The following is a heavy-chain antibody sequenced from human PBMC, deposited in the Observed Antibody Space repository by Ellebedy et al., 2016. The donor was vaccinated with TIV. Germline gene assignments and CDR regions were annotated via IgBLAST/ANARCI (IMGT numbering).Heavy chain of an antibody. CDR3: AKDRGGSGP. Sequence: GGSLRLSXAASGFTFSNCAMSWVRQAPGKGLEWVSSISDSGDTTKYLDSVKGRFTISRANSMDTLHLQMNSLRAEDTAVYYCAKDRGGSGPWGQGTLVTVSS. D-gene: IGHD3-3*01. V-gene: IGHV3-23*01. J-gene: IGHJ5*02. CDR2: ISDSGDTT. CDR1: GFTFSNCA.